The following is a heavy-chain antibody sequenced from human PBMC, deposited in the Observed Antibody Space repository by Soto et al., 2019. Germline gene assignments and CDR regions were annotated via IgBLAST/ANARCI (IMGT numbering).Heavy chain of an antibody. D-gene: IGHD3-3*01. J-gene: IGHJ4*02. CDR2: IVPNVGTV. Sequence: SVKVSCKASGGTLSSFINYPINWVRQAPGQGLEWMGGIVPNVGTVNYAQKFQGRVTITADKSTGTAYMELSSLRSEDTALYYCARRDTSGFLRYFDNWGQGTLVTVSS. CDR1: GGTLSSFINYP. V-gene: IGHV1-69*06. CDR3: ARRDTSGFLRYFDN.